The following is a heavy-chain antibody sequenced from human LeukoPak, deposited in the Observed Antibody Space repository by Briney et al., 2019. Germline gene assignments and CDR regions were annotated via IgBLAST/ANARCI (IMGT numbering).Heavy chain of an antibody. J-gene: IGHJ4*02. CDR1: GFTFSSYE. CDR3: ARSRVGELLFDY. CDR2: ISSSGSTI. V-gene: IGHV3-48*03. Sequence: GGSLRLSCAASGFTFSSYEMNWVRQAPGKGLEWVSYISSSGSTIYYADSVKGRFTISRDNAKNSLYLQMNSLRAEDTALYYCARSRVGELLFDYWGQGTLVTVSS. D-gene: IGHD3-10*01.